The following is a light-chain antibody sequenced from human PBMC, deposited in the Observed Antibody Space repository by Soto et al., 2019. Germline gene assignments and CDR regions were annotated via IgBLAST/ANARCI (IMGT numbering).Light chain of an antibody. J-gene: IGKJ4*01. Sequence: EIVVTQSPVTLSLSPGETAPLSCLASQNVFNNLAWYQVKPGQAPRLLIYGESTRATGIPVRFSGSGSGTDFTLTSSSLQSEDFAVYYCQQYNQWLTFGGGTKVEIK. V-gene: IGKV3-15*01. CDR2: GES. CDR3: QQYNQWLT. CDR1: QNVFNN.